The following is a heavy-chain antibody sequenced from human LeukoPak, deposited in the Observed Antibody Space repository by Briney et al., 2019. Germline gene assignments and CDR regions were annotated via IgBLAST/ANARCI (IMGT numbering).Heavy chain of an antibody. CDR2: MNPNSGNT. D-gene: IGHD3-3*01. V-gene: IGHV1-8*01. CDR3: ARPRDRYDFWSGYYTRNWFDP. J-gene: IGHJ5*02. Sequence: ASVKVSCKASGYTFTCYDINWVRQATGQGLEWMGWMNPNSGNTGYAQKFQGRVTMTRNTSISTVYMELSSLRSEDTAVYYCARPRDRYDFWSGYYTRNWFDPWGQGTLVTVSS. CDR1: GYTFTCYD.